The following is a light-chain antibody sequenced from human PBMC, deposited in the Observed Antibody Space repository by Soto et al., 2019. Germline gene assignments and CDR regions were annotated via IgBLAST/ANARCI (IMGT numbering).Light chain of an antibody. Sequence: QSALTQPASVSGSPGQSITMSCTGTSSDVGIYNLVSWYQQHPDKAPKLIIYEVSKRPSAVSNRLSGSKSGNTASLTISGLQAEDEADYYCCSYAGNSIVVFGGGTKLTVL. V-gene: IGLV2-23*02. CDR2: EVS. J-gene: IGLJ2*01. CDR3: CSYAGNSIVV. CDR1: SSDVGIYNL.